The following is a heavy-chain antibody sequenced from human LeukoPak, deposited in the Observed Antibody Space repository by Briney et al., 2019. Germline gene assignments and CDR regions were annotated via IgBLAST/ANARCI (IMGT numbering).Heavy chain of an antibody. CDR2: TYYSSKWYN. D-gene: IGHD6-19*01. V-gene: IGHV6-1*01. CDR3: AREVEVGGPFDY. J-gene: IGHJ4*02. Sequence: SHTLSLTCAISGDSVSSNSTGWDWLSQSPSRALEWLVRTYYSSKWYNEYVLAVKSRITIDSDTSTHQFSLQLNSVTPEDTAVYYCAREVEVGGPFDYRGQGILVSVSS. CDR1: GDSVSSNSTG.